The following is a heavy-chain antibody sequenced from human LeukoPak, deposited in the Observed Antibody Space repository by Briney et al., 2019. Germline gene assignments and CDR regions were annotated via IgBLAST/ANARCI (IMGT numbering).Heavy chain of an antibody. D-gene: IGHD1-14*01. CDR1: GFTFSSDA. V-gene: IGHV3-23*01. CDR2: ISGSGGST. Sequence: GGSLRLSCAASGFTFSSDAMSWVRQAPGKGLEWVSAISGSGGSTYYADSVKGRFTISRDNSKNTLYLQMNSLRAEDTAVYYCANRNGHHPGDYWGQGTLVTVSS. CDR3: ANRNGHHPGDY. J-gene: IGHJ4*02.